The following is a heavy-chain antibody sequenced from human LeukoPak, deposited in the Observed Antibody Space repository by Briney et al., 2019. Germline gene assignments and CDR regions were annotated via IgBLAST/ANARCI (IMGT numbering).Heavy chain of an antibody. D-gene: IGHD4-17*01. Sequence: GGSLRLSCSASGFTLSSDSMNWVRQAPGKVLEWVSSIRSSSRQIYYADSVKDRFTIHRDNPKKPLYLQSDSLRAEDTSVYECAREIDYVLGHYYYYIYVWGKGDTGTMSS. V-gene: IGHV3-21*01. J-gene: IGHJ6*03. CDR2: IRSSSRQI. CDR3: AREIDYVLGHYYYYIYV. CDR1: GFTLSSDS.